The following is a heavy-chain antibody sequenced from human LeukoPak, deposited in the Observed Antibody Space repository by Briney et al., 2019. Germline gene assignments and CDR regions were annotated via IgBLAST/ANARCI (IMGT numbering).Heavy chain of an antibody. Sequence: SQTLSLTCTVSGGSISSGGYYWSWIRQHPGKGLEWIGYIYYSENTYYNPSLKSRVTISVDTSKNQFSLNLSSVTAADTAVYYCARGVMLHASFDWFDPWGQGTLVTVSS. CDR3: ARGVMLHASFDWFDP. CDR2: IYYSENT. J-gene: IGHJ5*02. CDR1: GGSISSGGYY. V-gene: IGHV4-31*03. D-gene: IGHD2-8*01.